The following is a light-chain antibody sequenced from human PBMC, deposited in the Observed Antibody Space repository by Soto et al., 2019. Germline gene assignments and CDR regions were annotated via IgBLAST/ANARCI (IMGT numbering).Light chain of an antibody. CDR3: QQSYSTPPT. CDR2: AAS. Sequence: DIQMTQSPSTLSGSVGDRVTITCGASQTISSWLARYQQKPGKAPKLLIYAASSLQSGVPSRFSGSGSGTDFTLTISSLQPEDFATYYCQQSYSTPPTFGQGTRLEIK. J-gene: IGKJ5*01. V-gene: IGKV1-39*01. CDR1: QTISSW.